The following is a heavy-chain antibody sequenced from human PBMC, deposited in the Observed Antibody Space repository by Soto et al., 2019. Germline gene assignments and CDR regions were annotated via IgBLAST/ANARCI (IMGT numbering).Heavy chain of an antibody. Sequence: QVQLVQSGAEVKKPGASVKVSCKASGYTFTSYGISWVRQAPGQGLEWMGLISAYNGNTNYAQKLQGRVTMTTDTSTRPAYMELRTLSSDDTAVYYCASVGYYEFWSGYSDYWGQGTLVTVSS. CDR2: ISAYNGNT. CDR3: ASVGYYEFWSGYSDY. V-gene: IGHV1-18*01. CDR1: GYTFTSYG. D-gene: IGHD3-3*01. J-gene: IGHJ4*02.